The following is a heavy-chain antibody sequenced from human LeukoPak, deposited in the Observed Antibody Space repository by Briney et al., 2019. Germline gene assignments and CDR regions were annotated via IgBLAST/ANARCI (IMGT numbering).Heavy chain of an antibody. CDR1: GGSFSGYY. D-gene: IGHD5/OR15-5a*01. V-gene: IGHV4-34*01. Sequence: SETLSLTCAVSGGSFSGYYWSWIRQPPGKGLEWIGEINHSGSTNYNPSLKSRVTISVDTSKNQSSLKLSSVTAADTAVYYCARGFVSTTSYFDYWGQGTLVTVSS. CDR2: INHSGST. J-gene: IGHJ4*02. CDR3: ARGFVSTTSYFDY.